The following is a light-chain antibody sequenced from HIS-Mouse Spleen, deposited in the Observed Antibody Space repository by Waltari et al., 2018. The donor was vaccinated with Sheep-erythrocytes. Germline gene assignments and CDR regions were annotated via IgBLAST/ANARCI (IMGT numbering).Light chain of an antibody. V-gene: IGLV2-11*01. Sequence: QSALTQPRPVSGSPGQSVTLSLTGTSTDVGGYNYVSWYQQHPGKAPKLMIYDVSKRPSGVPDRFSGSKSGNTASLTISGLQAEDEADYYCCSYAGSYNHVFATGTKVTVL. J-gene: IGLJ1*01. CDR3: CSYAGSYNHV. CDR2: DVS. CDR1: STDVGGYNY.